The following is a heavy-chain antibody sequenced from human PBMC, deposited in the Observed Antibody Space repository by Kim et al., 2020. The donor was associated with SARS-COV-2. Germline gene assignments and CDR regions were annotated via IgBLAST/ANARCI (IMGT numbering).Heavy chain of an antibody. D-gene: IGHD2-2*01. Sequence: GGSLRLSCVSSGFTFREFPMAWVRQAPGKGLEWIGFIRSTIYGGTTEYAASVRGRFIISRDDSKNIAHLQMNSLKTEDTGVYYCVSVDCSSIRCYGDDYRNYYGMDVWGQGTTVIVSS. V-gene: IGHV3-49*04. CDR3: VSVDCSSIRCYGDDYRNYYGMDV. CDR1: GFTFREFP. J-gene: IGHJ6*02. CDR2: IRSTIYGGTT.